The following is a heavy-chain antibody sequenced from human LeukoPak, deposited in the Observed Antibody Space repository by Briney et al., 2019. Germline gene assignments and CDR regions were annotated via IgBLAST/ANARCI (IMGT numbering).Heavy chain of an antibody. V-gene: IGHV3-21*01. Sequence: GGSLILSCAASGFTFSSYSMNWFRQAPGKGLEWVSSISSSSSYIYYADSVKGRFTISRDKAKNSLYLQMNSLRAEDTATYYCAREGMVATFDYWGQGTLVTVSS. J-gene: IGHJ4*02. CDR1: GFTFSSYS. D-gene: IGHD5-12*01. CDR3: AREGMVATFDY. CDR2: ISSSSSYI.